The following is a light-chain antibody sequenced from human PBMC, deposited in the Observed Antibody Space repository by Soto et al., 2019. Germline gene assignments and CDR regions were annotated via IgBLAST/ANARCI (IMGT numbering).Light chain of an antibody. Sequence: DIVLTQSPDSLAVSLGERATINCKSSQSVLYSSNNKNYLAWYQQKPGQPPKLLIYWASTRKSGVPDRFSGSGSGTDFTLTISSLQAEDVAVYYCQQYYITPLTFGPGTKVDIK. CDR2: WAS. CDR1: QSVLYSSNNKNY. CDR3: QQYYITPLT. J-gene: IGKJ3*01. V-gene: IGKV4-1*01.